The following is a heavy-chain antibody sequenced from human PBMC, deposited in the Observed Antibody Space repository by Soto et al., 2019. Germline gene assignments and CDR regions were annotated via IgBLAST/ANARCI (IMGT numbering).Heavy chain of an antibody. V-gene: IGHV4-30-2*01. D-gene: IGHD1-26*01. CDR1: GGSISSGCYS. J-gene: IGHJ4*02. CDR2: IYHSGST. Sequence: SETLSLTCAVSGGSISSGCYSWSWIRQPPGKGLEWIGYIYHSGSTYYNPSLKSRVTISVDRPKNQFSLKLSSVTAADTAVYYCARAGSIVGATRVFDYWGQGTLVTVSS. CDR3: ARAGSIVGATRVFDY.